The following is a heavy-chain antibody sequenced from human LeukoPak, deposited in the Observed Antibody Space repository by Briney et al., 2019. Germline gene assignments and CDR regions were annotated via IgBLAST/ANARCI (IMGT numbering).Heavy chain of an antibody. Sequence: GASVKVSCKASGGTFSSYAISWVRQAPGQGLEWMGGIIPIFGTANYAQKFQDRVTITADESTSTAYMELSSLRSEDTAVYYCAAGYSSGWNPYYYYGMDVWGQGTTVTVSS. D-gene: IGHD6-19*01. V-gene: IGHV1-69*13. CDR3: AAGYSSGWNPYYYYGMDV. J-gene: IGHJ6*02. CDR2: IIPIFGTA. CDR1: GGTFSSYA.